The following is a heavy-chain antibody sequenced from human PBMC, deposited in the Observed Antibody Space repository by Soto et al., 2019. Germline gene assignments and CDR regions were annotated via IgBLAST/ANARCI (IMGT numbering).Heavy chain of an antibody. Sequence: ASVKVSCKASGYTFTSYGISWVRQAPGQGLEWMGWISAYNGNTNYAQKLQGRVTMTTDTSTSTAYMELRSLRSDDTAVYYCARAGCSGGGSYSLGGYYYYYMDVWGKGTTVTVSS. CDR2: ISAYNGNT. CDR3: ARAGCSGGGSYSLGGYYYYYMDV. CDR1: GYTFTSYG. D-gene: IGHD2-15*01. J-gene: IGHJ6*03. V-gene: IGHV1-18*01.